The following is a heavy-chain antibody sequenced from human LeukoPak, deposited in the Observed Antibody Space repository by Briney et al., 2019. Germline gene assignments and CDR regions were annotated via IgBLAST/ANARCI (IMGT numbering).Heavy chain of an antibody. Sequence: GESLKISCKGSGYSFTSYWIGWVRQMPGKGLEWMGIIYPGDSDTRYNPSLKSRVTISVDKSKNQFSLKLSSVTAADTAVYYCAREVASGSYEYWGQGTLVTVSS. V-gene: IGHV5-51*01. CDR2: IYPGDSDT. CDR1: GYSFTSYW. J-gene: IGHJ4*02. CDR3: AREVASGSYEY. D-gene: IGHD3-10*01.